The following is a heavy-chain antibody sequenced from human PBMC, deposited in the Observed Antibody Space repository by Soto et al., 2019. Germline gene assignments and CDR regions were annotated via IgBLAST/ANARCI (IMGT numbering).Heavy chain of an antibody. CDR2: INHSGST. V-gene: IGHV4-34*01. CDR1: GGSFSGYY. J-gene: IGHJ4*02. D-gene: IGHD6-13*01. CDR3: ARGYSSSWYASVNYFDY. Sequence: PSETLSLTCAVYGGSFSGYYWSWIRQPPGKGLEWIGEINHSGSTNYNPSLKSRVTISVDTSKNQFSLKLSSVTAADTAVYYCARGYSSSWYASVNYFDYWGQGTLVTVSS.